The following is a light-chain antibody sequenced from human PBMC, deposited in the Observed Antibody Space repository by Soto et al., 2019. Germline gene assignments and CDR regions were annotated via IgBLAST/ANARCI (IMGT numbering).Light chain of an antibody. CDR1: QSFRGL. J-gene: IGKJ4*01. V-gene: IGKV3-11*01. Sequence: EVVLTQSPVTLSLSPGERATLSCRASQSFRGLLAWYQQKPGQAPRLLIYGASTRATGTPARFSGSGSGTDFTLTISSLEPEDFAVYYCQQRSNWLTFGGGTKVDIK. CDR2: GAS. CDR3: QQRSNWLT.